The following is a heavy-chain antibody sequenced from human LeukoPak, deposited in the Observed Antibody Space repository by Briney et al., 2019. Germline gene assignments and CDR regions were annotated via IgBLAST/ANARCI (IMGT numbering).Heavy chain of an antibody. Sequence: SETLSLTCAVSGGSISRYYWSWGREPPGEGRGWGGDIYYSGSTNYNPSLKSRVTISVDTSKNQFSLKLSSVTAADTAVYYCARHKGAEQWLVLPYYYYYGMDVWGQGTTVTVSS. J-gene: IGHJ6*02. D-gene: IGHD6-19*01. CDR2: IYYSGST. V-gene: IGHV4-59*08. CDR1: GGSISRYY. CDR3: ARHKGAEQWLVLPYYYYYGMDV.